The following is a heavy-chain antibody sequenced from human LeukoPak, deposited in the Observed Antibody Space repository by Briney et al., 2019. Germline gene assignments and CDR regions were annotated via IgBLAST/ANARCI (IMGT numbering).Heavy chain of an antibody. CDR1: VDSLSGYY. CDR3: ARGKYYFDY. Sequence: SENLSLTCTVSVDSLSGYYWSWIRPPPGKGLGWIGYMYYSGNTNYNPSLKSRLTTSLDTSKNQFSLKLSSVTAADTAVYYCARGKYYFDYWGQGTLVTVSS. CDR2: MYYSGNT. V-gene: IGHV4-59*01. J-gene: IGHJ4*02.